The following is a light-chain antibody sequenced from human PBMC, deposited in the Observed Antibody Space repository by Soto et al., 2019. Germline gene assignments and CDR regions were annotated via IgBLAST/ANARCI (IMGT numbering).Light chain of an antibody. CDR2: GAS. V-gene: IGKV3-15*01. CDR1: QGVRTN. CDR3: QQSETWPHT. J-gene: IGKJ2*01. Sequence: EIVMTQSPATLSVSPGERATLSCRPSQGVRTNLAWYQQKPDQAPRLLIYGASTRATDIPARFSGSGSGTEFTLSISSLQSEDFGVYYCQQSETWPHTFGQGTKLEIK.